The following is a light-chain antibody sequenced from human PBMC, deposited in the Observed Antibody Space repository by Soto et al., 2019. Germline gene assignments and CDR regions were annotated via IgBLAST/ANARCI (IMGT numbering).Light chain of an antibody. J-gene: IGKJ1*01. CDR1: QSISSY. CDR3: QQSYSTRRT. V-gene: IGKV1-39*01. CDR2: AAS. Sequence: DIQMTQSPSSLSASVGDRVTITCRASQSISSYLNWYQQKPGKAPKLLIYAASILQSGVPSRFSGSGSGTDFTLTISSLQPEDFATYYCQQSYSTRRTFGLGTKVEIK.